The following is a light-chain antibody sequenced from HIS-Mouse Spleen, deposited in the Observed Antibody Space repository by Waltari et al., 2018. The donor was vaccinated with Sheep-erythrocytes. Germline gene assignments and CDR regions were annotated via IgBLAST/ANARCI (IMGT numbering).Light chain of an antibody. V-gene: IGLV2-11*01. J-gene: IGLJ2*01. CDR3: CSYAGSYTVV. Sequence: SALTQPRSVSGSPGQPVTISCPGTSSDVGGYNYFSWYQPPPGKAPKLMIYDVSKRPSGVPDRFSGSKSGNTASLTISGLQAEDEADYYCCSYAGSYTVVFGGGTKLTVL. CDR2: DVS. CDR1: SSDVGGYNY.